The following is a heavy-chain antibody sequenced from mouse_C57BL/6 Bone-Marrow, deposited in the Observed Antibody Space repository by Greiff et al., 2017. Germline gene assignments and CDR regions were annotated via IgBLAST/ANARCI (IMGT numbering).Heavy chain of an antibody. J-gene: IGHJ2*01. CDR3: ARTAQATHYFDY. V-gene: IGHV1-54*01. CDR2: INPGSGGT. D-gene: IGHD3-2*02. Sequence: VQLVESGAELVRPGTSVKVSCKASGYAFTNYLIEWVKQRPGQGLEWIGVINPGSGGTNYNEKFKGKATLTADKSSSTAYMQLSSLTSEDSAVYFCARTAQATHYFDYWGQGTTLTVSS. CDR1: GYAFTNYL.